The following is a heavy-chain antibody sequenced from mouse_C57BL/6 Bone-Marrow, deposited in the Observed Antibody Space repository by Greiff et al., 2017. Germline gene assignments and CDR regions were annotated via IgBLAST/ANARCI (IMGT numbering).Heavy chain of an antibody. J-gene: IGHJ2*01. CDR2: INPNNGGT. CDR1: GYTFTDYY. Sequence: EVKLMESGPELVKPGASVKISCKASGYTFTDYYMNWVKQSHGKSLEWIGDINPNNGGTSYNQKFKGKATLTVDKSSSTAYMELRSLTSEDSAVYYCARNMRGYDAFDYWGQGTTLTVSS. V-gene: IGHV1-26*01. D-gene: IGHD2-2*01. CDR3: ARNMRGYDAFDY.